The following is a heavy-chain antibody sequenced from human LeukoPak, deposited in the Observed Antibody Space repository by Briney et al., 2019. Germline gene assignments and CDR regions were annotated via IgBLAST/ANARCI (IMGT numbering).Heavy chain of an antibody. J-gene: IGHJ4*02. CDR3: ARFLHSGTYRFDY. D-gene: IGHD1-26*01. CDR1: GFSLTTSEVG. CDR2: VSWNDFK. Sequence: SGPPLVEPTQTLMLTCAVSGFSLTTSEVGVGWIRQPPRKALEWLALVSWNDFKSFSPSLKSRLTITKDTSKDQVVLTMTNMDPVDTATYYCARFLHSGTYRFDYWGQGTLVTVSS. V-gene: IGHV2-5*01.